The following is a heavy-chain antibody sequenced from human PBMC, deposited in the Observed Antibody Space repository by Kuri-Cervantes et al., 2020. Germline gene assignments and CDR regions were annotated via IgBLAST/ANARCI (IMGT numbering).Heavy chain of an antibody. D-gene: IGHD5-12*01. CDR3: ASYSGYDFWRSLYYFDY. CDR1: GGSISSYY. CDR2: IYYSGST. J-gene: IGHJ4*02. Sequence: GSLRLSCTVSGGSISSYYWSWIRQPPGKGLEWIGYIYYSGSTNYNPSPKSRVTISVDTSKNQFSLKLSSVTAADTAVYYCASYSGYDFWRSLYYFDYWGQGTLVTVSS. V-gene: IGHV4-59*08.